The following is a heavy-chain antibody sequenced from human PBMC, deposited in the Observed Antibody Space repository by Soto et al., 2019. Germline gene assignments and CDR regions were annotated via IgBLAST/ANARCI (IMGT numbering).Heavy chain of an antibody. Sequence: QLQLQEPGPGLVKPSQTLSLTCAVSGDSVSSGNYYWNWIRQRPGEGLEWIGYIFSSGSTYYNPSLESRLTISMDTSKNQSSLKLSSVTAADTAVYYCARDRGFGMDVWGQETTVTVSS. CDR1: GDSVSSGNYY. V-gene: IGHV4-31*11. CDR2: IFSSGST. CDR3: ARDRGFGMDV. J-gene: IGHJ6*02.